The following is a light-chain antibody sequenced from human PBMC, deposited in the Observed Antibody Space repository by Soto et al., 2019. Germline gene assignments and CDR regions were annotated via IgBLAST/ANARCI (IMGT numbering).Light chain of an antibody. CDR1: ISDVGGYEY. V-gene: IGLV2-11*01. J-gene: IGLJ1*01. Sequence: QSALTQPRSLSGSPGQSVTISCTGTISDVGGYEYVSWYQQHPGKAPKLMIYDVSKRPSGVPDRFSGSKSGNTASLTISGLQAEDEADYYCCSYAGRYTFVFGTGTRSPS. CDR2: DVS. CDR3: CSYAGRYTFV.